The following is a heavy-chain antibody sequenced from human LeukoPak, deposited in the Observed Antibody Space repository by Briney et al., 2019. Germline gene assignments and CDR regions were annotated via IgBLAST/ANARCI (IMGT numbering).Heavy chain of an antibody. J-gene: IGHJ4*02. D-gene: IGHD6-13*01. V-gene: IGHV3-74*01. CDR2: INDDGSST. CDR3: VKAAGSWYGYFDY. Sequence: PGGSLRLSCAASGLTFSSNWMHWVRQAPGKGLVWVSHINDDGSSTTYADSVKGRFTISRDNSKNTLYLQMSSLRAEDTAVYYCVKAAGSWYGYFDYWGQGTLVAVSS. CDR1: GLTFSSNW.